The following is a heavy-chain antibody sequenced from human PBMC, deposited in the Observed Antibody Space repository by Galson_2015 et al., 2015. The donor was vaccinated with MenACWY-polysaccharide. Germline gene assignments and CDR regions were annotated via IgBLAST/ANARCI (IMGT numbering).Heavy chain of an antibody. CDR3: ARVEKYSGSFYILY. Sequence: ETLSLTCAVSGYSISSGYFWGWIRQPPGKGPEWIASIFHSGTTYYNPSLKSRVTISVDTSKNQFSLKLSSVTAADTAVYYCARVEKYSGSFYILYWGQGTLVTVSS. CDR1: GYSISSGYF. V-gene: IGHV4-38-2*01. CDR2: IFHSGTT. J-gene: IGHJ4*02. D-gene: IGHD1-26*01.